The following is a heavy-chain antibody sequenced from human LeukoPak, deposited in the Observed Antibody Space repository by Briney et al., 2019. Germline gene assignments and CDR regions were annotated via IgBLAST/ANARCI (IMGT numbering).Heavy chain of an antibody. CDR2: IIPIFGTA. Sequence: GASVKVSCKASGGTFSSYAISWVRQAPGQGLEWMGGIIPIFGTANYAQKFQGRVTITTDESTSTACMELSSLRSEDTAVYYCARGVRGYYYDSSGYFDAFDIWGQGTMVTVSS. CDR1: GGTFSSYA. D-gene: IGHD3-22*01. V-gene: IGHV1-69*05. CDR3: ARGVRGYYYDSSGYFDAFDI. J-gene: IGHJ3*02.